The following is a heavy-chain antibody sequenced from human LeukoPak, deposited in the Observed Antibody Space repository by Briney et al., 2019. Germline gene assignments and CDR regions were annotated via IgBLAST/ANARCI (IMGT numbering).Heavy chain of an antibody. CDR1: GFTFDSYT. CDR3: ARVMTVAGSESFDY. Sequence: GGSLRLSCAASGFTFDSYTMNWIRQAPGKGLEWVSSISSRSGSIYYADSVRGRFTISRDNAKNSLYLQMNSLRAGDTAVYYCARVMTVAGSESFDYWGQGALVTVSS. J-gene: IGHJ4*02. V-gene: IGHV3-21*01. CDR2: ISSRSGSI. D-gene: IGHD6-19*01.